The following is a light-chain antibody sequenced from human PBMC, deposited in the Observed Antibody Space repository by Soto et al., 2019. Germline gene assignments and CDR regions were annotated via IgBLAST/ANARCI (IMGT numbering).Light chain of an antibody. V-gene: IGKV3-11*01. CDR2: DAS. J-gene: IGKJ3*01. CDR3: QQRSNI. CDR1: VSSSGY. Sequence: IVFTQSPATVSSSPGGRATVSCRASVSSSGYLAWYQQKPGHAPRLLIYDASNRAAGIPARVSGSGSVTNSTLTXSSLEPEDFAVNDCQQRSNILGLGTKLSIK.